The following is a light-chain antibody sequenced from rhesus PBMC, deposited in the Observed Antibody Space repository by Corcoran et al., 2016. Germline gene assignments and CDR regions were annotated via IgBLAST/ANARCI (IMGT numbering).Light chain of an antibody. CDR3: LQDYTAPLT. Sequence: DIQMTQSPSSLSASVGDRVTVTCRASQGINKELSWYQQKPGKAPTLLIYAASSLQTGVSSRVRCSGSGKDYTLTISSLQPEDVATYYCLQDYTAPLTFGGGTKVEIK. CDR1: QGINKE. J-gene: IGKJ4*01. CDR2: AAS. V-gene: IGKV1-94*01.